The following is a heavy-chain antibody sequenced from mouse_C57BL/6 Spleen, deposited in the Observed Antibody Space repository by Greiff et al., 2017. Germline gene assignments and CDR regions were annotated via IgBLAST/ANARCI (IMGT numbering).Heavy chain of an antibody. CDR1: GYAFSSSW. J-gene: IGHJ2*01. CDR2: IYPGDGDT. CDR3: ARSIYYYGSSYCFDY. D-gene: IGHD1-1*01. Sequence: LMESGPELVKPGASVKISCKASGYAFSSSWMNWVKQRPGKGLEWIGRIYPGDGDTNYNGKFKGKATLTADKSSSTAYMQLSSLTSEDSAVYFCARSIYYYGSSYCFDYWGQGTTLTVSS. V-gene: IGHV1-82*01.